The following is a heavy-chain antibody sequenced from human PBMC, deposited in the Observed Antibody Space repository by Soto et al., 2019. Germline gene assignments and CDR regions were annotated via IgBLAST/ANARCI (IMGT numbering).Heavy chain of an antibody. Sequence: GASVKVSCKASGCTCSSYAISWVRQAPGQGLEWMGGIIPIFGTANYAQKFQGRVTITADESTSTAYMELSSLRSEDTAVYYCARRLLGLEVAGLDYWGQGTLVTVSS. CDR1: GCTCSSYA. V-gene: IGHV1-69*13. D-gene: IGHD6-19*01. CDR2: IIPIFGTA. CDR3: ARRLLGLEVAGLDY. J-gene: IGHJ4*02.